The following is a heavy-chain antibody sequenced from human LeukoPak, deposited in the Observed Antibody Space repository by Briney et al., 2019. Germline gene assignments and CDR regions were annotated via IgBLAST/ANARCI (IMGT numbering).Heavy chain of an antibody. CDR2: INSDGSST. V-gene: IGHV3-74*01. D-gene: IGHD3-9*01. CDR1: GFTFSNYW. Sequence: GGSLRLSCAASGFTFSNYWMHWVRQALGKGLVWVSRINSDGSSTNYADSVKGRFTISRDNAKDTLYLQMNSLRAEDTALYYCAREILTGDYNSHDYWGQGTLVTVSS. CDR3: AREILTGDYNSHDY. J-gene: IGHJ4*02.